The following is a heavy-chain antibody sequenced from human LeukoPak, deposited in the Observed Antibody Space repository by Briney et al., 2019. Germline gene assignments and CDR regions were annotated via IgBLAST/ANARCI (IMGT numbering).Heavy chain of an antibody. Sequence: GGSLRLSCAASGFTFSSYGMHWVRQAPGKGLEWVAFIRYDGSNKYYADSVKGRFTISRDNSKNTLYLQMNSLRAEDTAVYYCAKGTRGCSYGEGFDYWGQGTLVTVSS. D-gene: IGHD5-18*01. CDR2: IRYDGSNK. CDR1: GFTFSSYG. J-gene: IGHJ4*02. CDR3: AKGTRGCSYGEGFDY. V-gene: IGHV3-30*02.